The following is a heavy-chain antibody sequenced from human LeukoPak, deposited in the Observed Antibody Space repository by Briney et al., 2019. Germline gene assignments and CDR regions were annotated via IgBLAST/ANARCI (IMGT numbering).Heavy chain of an antibody. CDR3: AREGFGELLDFDY. V-gene: IGHV1-2*02. D-gene: IGHD3-10*01. CDR1: GYTFTSYA. Sequence: ASVKVSCKASGYTFTSYAMHWVRQAPGQGLEWMGWINPNSGGTNYAQKFQGRVTMTRDTSISTAYMELSRLRSDDTAVYYCAREGFGELLDFDYWGRGTLVTVSS. J-gene: IGHJ4*02. CDR2: INPNSGGT.